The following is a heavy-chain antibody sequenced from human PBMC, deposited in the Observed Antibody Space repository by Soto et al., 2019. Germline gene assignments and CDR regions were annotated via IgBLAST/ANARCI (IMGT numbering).Heavy chain of an antibody. CDR2: IYYSGST. V-gene: IGHV4-59*08. Sequence: SETLSLTCTVSGGSISSYYWSWIRQPPGKGLEWIGYIYYSGSTNYNPSLKSRVTISVDTSKNQFSLKLSSVTAADTAAYYCARPSSMVRGKYMDVWGKGTTVTVSS. CDR1: GGSISSYY. CDR3: ARPSSMVRGKYMDV. J-gene: IGHJ6*03. D-gene: IGHD3-10*01.